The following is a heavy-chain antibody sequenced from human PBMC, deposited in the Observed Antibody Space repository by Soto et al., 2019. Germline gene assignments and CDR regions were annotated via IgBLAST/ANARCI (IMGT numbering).Heavy chain of an antibody. V-gene: IGHV4-38-2*02. D-gene: IGHD6-13*01. CDR1: GYSISSGYY. CDR3: ARDHIAAVLGWFDP. CDR2: IYHSGST. Sequence: PLEILSLTCAVSGYSISSGYYWGWIRQPPGKGLEWIGSIYHSGSTYYNPSLKSRVTISVDTSKNQFSLKLSSVTAADTAVYYCARDHIAAVLGWFDPWGQGTLVTVSS. J-gene: IGHJ5*02.